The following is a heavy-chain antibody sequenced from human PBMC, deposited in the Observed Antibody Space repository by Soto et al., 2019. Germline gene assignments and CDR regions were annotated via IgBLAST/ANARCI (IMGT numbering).Heavy chain of an antibody. V-gene: IGHV2-70*04. D-gene: IGHD3-10*01. CDR3: ARTSDGAGSLLFAY. CDR1: GFSLSTSGMR. J-gene: IGHJ4*01. CDR2: IDWDDDK. Sequence: GPTLVNPTQTLTLTCTFSGFSLSTSGMRVSWIRQPPGKALEWLARIDWDDDKFYSTSLKTRLTISKDTSKNQVVLTMTNMDPVDTATYYCARTSDGAGSLLFAYWRHGTLATV.